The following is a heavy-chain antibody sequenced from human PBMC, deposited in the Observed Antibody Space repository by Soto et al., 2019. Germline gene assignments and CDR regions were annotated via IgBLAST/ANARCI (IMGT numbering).Heavy chain of an antibody. D-gene: IGHD6-19*01. CDR1: GGSISSGGYY. J-gene: IGHJ5*02. CDR2: IYYSGST. CDR3: ARESKYSSGWYHWFDP. Sequence: SETLSLTCTVSGGSISSGGYYWSWIRQHPGKGLEWIGYIYYSGSTYYNPSLKSRVTISVDTSKNQFSLKLSSVTAADTAVYYCARESKYSSGWYHWFDPWGQGTLVTVS. V-gene: IGHV4-31*03.